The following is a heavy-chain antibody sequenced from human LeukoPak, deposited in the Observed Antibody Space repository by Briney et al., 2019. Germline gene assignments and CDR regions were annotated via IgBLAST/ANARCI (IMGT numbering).Heavy chain of an antibody. CDR2: INHSGST. V-gene: IGHV4-34*01. CDR1: GGSFSGYY. D-gene: IGHD2-15*01. CDR3: ARGLMDCSGGTCYSSFFDY. Sequence: SETLSLTCAFNGGSFSGYYWSWIRKPPGKGLEWIGEINHSGSTNYNPSLKSRVTISVDTSKNQFSLKLSSVTAADTAVYYCARGLMDCSGGTCYSSFFDYWGQGTLVTVSS. J-gene: IGHJ4*02.